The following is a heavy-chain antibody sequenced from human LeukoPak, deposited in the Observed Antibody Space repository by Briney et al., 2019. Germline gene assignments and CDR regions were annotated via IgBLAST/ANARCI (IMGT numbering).Heavy chain of an antibody. CDR1: GFTFSSYW. D-gene: IGHD6-6*01. J-gene: IGHJ3*02. CDR2: INSYGSST. Sequence: GGSLRLSCAASGFTFSSYWMHWVRQAPGKGLVWVSRINSYGSSTSYADSVKGRFTISRDNAKNTLYLQMNSLRAEDTAVYYCARRSAARDAFDIWGQGTMVTVSS. CDR3: ARRSAARDAFDI. V-gene: IGHV3-74*01.